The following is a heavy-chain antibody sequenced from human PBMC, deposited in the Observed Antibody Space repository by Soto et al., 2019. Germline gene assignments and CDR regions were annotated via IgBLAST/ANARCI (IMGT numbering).Heavy chain of an antibody. J-gene: IGHJ4*02. CDR1: GGSVSSGSYY. Sequence: QVQLQESGPGLVKPSETLSLTCTVSGGSVSSGSYYWSWIRQPPGKGLEWIGYVYYTGSTKYSPSLKSRVTISIDTSKNQFSLKLSSLTAADTAVYYCARDAVGDTNFDCWGRGTLVTISS. D-gene: IGHD1-26*01. CDR2: VYYTGST. V-gene: IGHV4-61*01. CDR3: ARDAVGDTNFDC.